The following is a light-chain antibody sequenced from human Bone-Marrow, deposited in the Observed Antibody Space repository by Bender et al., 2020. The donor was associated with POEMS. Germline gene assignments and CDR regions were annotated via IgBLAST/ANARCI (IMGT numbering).Light chain of an antibody. V-gene: IGLV2-18*02. CDR1: SSDIGSYNR. CDR2: EVS. J-gene: IGLJ3*02. CDR3: SSYTRAYSSGV. Sequence: QSALTQPPSVSGSPGQSVTISCTGTSSDIGSYNRVSWYQQPPGTAPKLLIFEVSNRPSGVPDRFSGSKSGNTASLTISGLQAEDEADYYCSSYTRAYSSGVFGGGTKLTVL.